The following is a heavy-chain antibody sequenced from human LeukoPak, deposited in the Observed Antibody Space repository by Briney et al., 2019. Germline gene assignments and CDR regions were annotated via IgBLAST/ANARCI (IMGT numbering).Heavy chain of an antibody. Sequence: DPGRSLRLSCAASGFTFSSYAIHWVRQAPGKGLEWVAVISYDGSNKYYADSVKGRFTISRDNSKNTLYLQMNSLRAEDTAVYYCARVGSSYYDFWSGLHGYYFDYWGQGTLVTVSS. CDR3: ARVGSSYYDFWSGLHGYYFDY. D-gene: IGHD3-3*01. J-gene: IGHJ4*02. CDR1: GFTFSSYA. V-gene: IGHV3-30-3*01. CDR2: ISYDGSNK.